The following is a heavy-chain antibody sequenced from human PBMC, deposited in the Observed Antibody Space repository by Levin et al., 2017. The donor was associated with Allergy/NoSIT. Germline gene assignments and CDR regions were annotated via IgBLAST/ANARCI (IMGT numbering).Heavy chain of an antibody. J-gene: IGHJ5*02. CDR3: ARVRAAAGKGWFDP. Sequence: SETLSLTCNVSGGSISGGGYYWSWIRQHPGKGLEWIGHIYYTGPTYYNPSLKSRLIISIDTSKNQFSLRLSSVTAADTAAYYCARVRAAAGKGWFDPWGQGALVTVSS. D-gene: IGHD6-13*01. V-gene: IGHV4-31*03. CDR1: GGSISGGGYY. CDR2: IYYTGPT.